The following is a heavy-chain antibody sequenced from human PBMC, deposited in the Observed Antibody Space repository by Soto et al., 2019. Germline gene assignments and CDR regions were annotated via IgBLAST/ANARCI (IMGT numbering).Heavy chain of an antibody. D-gene: IGHD3-10*01. CDR3: ARVITGAGNQDY. Sequence: QVQLQESGPGLVKPSETLSLTCTVSGGSISSYYWSWIRQPPGKGLEWIGYIYYSGTTNYNPSLKSRVTISVDTSKNQFSLKLSSVTAADTAVYYCARVITGAGNQDYWGQGTLVTVSS. V-gene: IGHV4-59*01. CDR1: GGSISSYY. CDR2: IYYSGTT. J-gene: IGHJ4*02.